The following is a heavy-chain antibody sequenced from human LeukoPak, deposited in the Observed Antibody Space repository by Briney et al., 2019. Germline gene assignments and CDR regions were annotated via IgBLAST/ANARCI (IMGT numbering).Heavy chain of an antibody. Sequence: GASVKVSCKASGDTFSDYDINWVRQATGQGLEWMGWINPNSGNAGYAQKFQGRVTMTRNTSISTAYMELSSLRSEDTAVYYCARALAWGGSSYSYYYMDVWDKGTTVTVS. J-gene: IGHJ6*03. CDR3: ARALAWGGSSYSYYYMDV. D-gene: IGHD1-26*01. CDR1: GDTFSDYD. CDR2: INPNSGNA. V-gene: IGHV1-8*01.